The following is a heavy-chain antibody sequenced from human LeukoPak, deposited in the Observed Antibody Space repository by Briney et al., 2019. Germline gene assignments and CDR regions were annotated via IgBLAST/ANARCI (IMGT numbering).Heavy chain of an antibody. V-gene: IGHV4-34*01. CDR1: GGSFSGYY. Sequence: SETLSLTCAVYGGSFSGYYWSWIRQPPGKGLEWIGEINHSGSTNYNPSLKSRVTISVDTSKNQFSLKLSSVTAADTAVYYCARDSSYGSGSYYERYYGVDVWGQGTTVTASS. CDR3: ARDSSYGSGSYYERYYGVDV. D-gene: IGHD3-10*01. J-gene: IGHJ6*02. CDR2: INHSGST.